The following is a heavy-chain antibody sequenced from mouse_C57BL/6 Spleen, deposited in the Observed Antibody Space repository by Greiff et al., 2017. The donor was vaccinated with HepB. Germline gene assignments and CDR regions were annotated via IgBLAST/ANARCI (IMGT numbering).Heavy chain of an antibody. D-gene: IGHD1-1*02. J-gene: IGHJ2*01. CDR3: AGGGYGY. V-gene: IGHV3-6*01. CDR2: ISYDGSN. Sequence: DVKLQESGPGLVKPSQSLSLTCSVTGYSITSGYYWNWIRQFPGNKLEWMGYISYDGSNNYNPSLKNRISITRDTSKNQFFLKLNSVTTEDTATYYCAGGGYGYWGQGTTLTVSS. CDR1: GYSITSGYY.